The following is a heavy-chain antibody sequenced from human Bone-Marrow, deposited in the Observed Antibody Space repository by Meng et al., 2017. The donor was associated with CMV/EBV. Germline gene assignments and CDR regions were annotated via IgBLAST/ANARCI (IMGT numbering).Heavy chain of an antibody. CDR3: ARGYALKPSSSNWFDP. Sequence: GGSLRLSCAASGFTFSSYSMNWVRQAPGKGLEWVSSISSSSSYIYYADSVKGRFTISRDNAKNSLYLQMNSLRAEDTAVYYCARGYALKPSSSNWFDPWGQGTLVTVSS. D-gene: IGHD6-6*01. J-gene: IGHJ5*02. CDR2: ISSSSSYI. V-gene: IGHV3-21*01. CDR1: GFTFSSYS.